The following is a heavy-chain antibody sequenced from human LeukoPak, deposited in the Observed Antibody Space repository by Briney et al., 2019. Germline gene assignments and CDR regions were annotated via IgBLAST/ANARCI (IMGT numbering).Heavy chain of an antibody. CDR2: INPNSGGT. Sequence: AASVKVSCKASGYTFTGYYMHWVRQAPGQGLEWMGWINPNSGGTNYAQKFQGRVTMTRDTSISTAYMELSRLRSDDTAVYYCASNAAGVCTSTHCYVVWGQGTLVTVSS. J-gene: IGHJ4*02. D-gene: IGHD2-2*01. CDR1: GYTFTGYY. V-gene: IGHV1-2*02. CDR3: ASNAAGVCTSTHCYVV.